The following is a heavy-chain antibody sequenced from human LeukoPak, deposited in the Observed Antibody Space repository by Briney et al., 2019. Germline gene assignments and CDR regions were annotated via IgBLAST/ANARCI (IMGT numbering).Heavy chain of an antibody. J-gene: IGHJ5*02. V-gene: IGHV3-53*01. Sequence: PGGSLRLSCAASGFTVSSNYMSWVRQAPGKGLEWVSVIYSGGSTYYADPVKGRFTISRDNSKNTLYLQMNSLRAEDTAVYYCARGATVTANWFDPWGQGTLATVSS. CDR1: GFTVSSNY. CDR3: ARGATVTANWFDP. D-gene: IGHD4-11*01. CDR2: IYSGGST.